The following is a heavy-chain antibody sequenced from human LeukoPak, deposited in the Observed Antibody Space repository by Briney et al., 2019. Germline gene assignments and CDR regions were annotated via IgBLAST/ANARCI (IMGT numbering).Heavy chain of an antibody. V-gene: IGHV3-74*01. Sequence: GGSLRLSCAASGIIFSNYWMHWVRQAPGKGLVWVSRINRDGSSTSYADSVKGRFTISRDNARNSVFLQMNSLRAEDTAVYHCVRDKVSGPTLLDHWGQGTLVTVSS. CDR3: VRDKVSGPTLLDH. CDR1: GIIFSNYW. J-gene: IGHJ4*02. D-gene: IGHD5/OR15-5a*01. CDR2: INRDGSST.